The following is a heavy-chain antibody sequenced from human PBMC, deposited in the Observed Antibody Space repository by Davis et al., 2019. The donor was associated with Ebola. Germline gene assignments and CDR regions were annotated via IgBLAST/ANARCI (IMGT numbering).Heavy chain of an antibody. D-gene: IGHD1-26*01. CDR2: IYYGGTT. CDR1: GGSMSSYY. J-gene: IGHJ4*02. CDR3: ARTPQYTSYGSYFDY. V-gene: IGHV4-59*01. Sequence: SETLSLTCTVSGGSMSSYYWSWIRQPPGKGLEWIGNIYYGGTTNYNPSLKSRVTISGDTSKNQFSLNVTSVTAADTAMYYCARTPQYTSYGSYFDYWGQGALVTVSS.